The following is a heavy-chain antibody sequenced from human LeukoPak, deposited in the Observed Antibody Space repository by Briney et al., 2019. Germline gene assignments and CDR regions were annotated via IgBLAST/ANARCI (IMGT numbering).Heavy chain of an antibody. J-gene: IGHJ4*02. V-gene: IGHV3-23*01. Sequence: GGSLRLSCAASGFTFTSYAMSCVRQAPGKGLEWGSAISGSGGDTYYADSVKGRFTLSRDNSKNTLYLQMHSLRADDTAVYYCARDSYCTSTTCRRDFDYWGQGTLVTVSS. CDR3: ARDSYCTSTTCRRDFDY. D-gene: IGHD2-2*01. CDR1: GFTFTSYA. CDR2: ISGSGGDT.